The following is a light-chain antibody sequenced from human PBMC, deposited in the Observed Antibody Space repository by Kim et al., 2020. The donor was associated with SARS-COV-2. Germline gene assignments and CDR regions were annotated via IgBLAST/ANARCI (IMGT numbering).Light chain of an antibody. V-gene: IGLV2-8*01. CDR3: SSYAGGNNLV. CDR1: SSDVGGYNY. J-gene: IGLJ2*01. CDR2: EVT. Sequence: GQSVTISCTGTSSDVGGYNYVSWYQHHPGKVPKLMIYEVTKRPSGVPDRFSGSKSGNTASLTVSGLQAEDEADYYCSSYAGGNNLVFGGGTQLTVL.